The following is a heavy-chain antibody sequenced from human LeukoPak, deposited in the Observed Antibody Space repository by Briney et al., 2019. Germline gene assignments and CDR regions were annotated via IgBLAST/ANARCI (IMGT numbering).Heavy chain of an antibody. D-gene: IGHD3-22*01. Sequence: GGSLRLSCAASGFTFSSSSMHWVRQAPGKGLEWVSSISTSSSYINYADSVKGRFTISRDNAKNSLFLQMNSLRAEDTAIYYCARDSLTLIVGRQRRGLDYWGQGTLVTVSS. CDR3: ARDSLTLIVGRQRRGLDY. CDR1: GFTFSSSS. V-gene: IGHV3-21*01. CDR2: ISTSSSYI. J-gene: IGHJ4*02.